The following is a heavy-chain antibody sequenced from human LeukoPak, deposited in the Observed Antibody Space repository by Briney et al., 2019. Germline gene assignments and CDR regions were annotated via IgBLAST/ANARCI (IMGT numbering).Heavy chain of an antibody. Sequence: PGGSLRLSCAVSGFTFRTYWMHWVRQVPGEGLVWVSRINEDGSITNYADSVKGRFSISRDNAKNTLYLQMNSLRAEDTALYYCAKDIRGYDWYYHGMDVWGQGTTVTVSS. CDR1: GFTFRTYW. CDR2: INEDGSIT. V-gene: IGHV3-74*01. J-gene: IGHJ6*02. CDR3: AKDIRGYDWYYHGMDV. D-gene: IGHD5-12*01.